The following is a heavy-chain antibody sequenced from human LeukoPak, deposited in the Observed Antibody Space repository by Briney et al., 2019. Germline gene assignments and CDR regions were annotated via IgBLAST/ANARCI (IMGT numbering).Heavy chain of an antibody. CDR3: ATRVYCSGGSCYSVYYDSSGPRDAFDI. V-gene: IGHV1-24*01. Sequence: GASVKVSCKVSGYTLTELSMHWVRQAPGKGLEWMGGFDPEDGETIYAQKFQGRVTMTEDTSTDTAYMELSSLRSEDTAVYYCATRVYCSGGSCYSVYYDSSGPRDAFDIWGQGTMVTVSS. D-gene: IGHD2-15*01. J-gene: IGHJ3*02. CDR2: FDPEDGET. CDR1: GYTLTELS.